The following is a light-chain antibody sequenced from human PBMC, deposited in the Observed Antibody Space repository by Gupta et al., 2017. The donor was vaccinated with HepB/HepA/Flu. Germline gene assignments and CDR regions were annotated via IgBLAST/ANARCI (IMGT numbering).Light chain of an antibody. CDR2: DVS. Sequence: SALTQPASVSGSPGQSITISCPATSSDVGGYNDVSWYQQHPGKAPKLMIYDVSNRPSGVSNRFSGSKSGNTASLTISGLQAEDEADYYCSSYTSSSTRVFGGGTKLTVL. J-gene: IGLJ2*01. CDR1: SSDVGGYND. V-gene: IGLV2-14*01. CDR3: SSYTSSSTRV.